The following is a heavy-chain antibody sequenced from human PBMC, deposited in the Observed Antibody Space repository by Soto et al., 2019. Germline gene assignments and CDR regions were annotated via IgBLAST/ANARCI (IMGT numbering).Heavy chain of an antibody. CDR3: AKSGQPPYYYYGMDV. V-gene: IGHV1-18*01. CDR1: GYTFTRYG. D-gene: IGHD1-26*01. CDR2: ISGYNGDT. J-gene: IGHJ6*04. Sequence: ASVKVSCKASGYTFTRYGISWVRQAPGQGLEWMGWISGYNGDTNYAQKFQGRVTMTVDTSTTTAFMELTSLTSDDRAVYYCAKSGQPPYYYYGMDVWGKGTTVTVSS.